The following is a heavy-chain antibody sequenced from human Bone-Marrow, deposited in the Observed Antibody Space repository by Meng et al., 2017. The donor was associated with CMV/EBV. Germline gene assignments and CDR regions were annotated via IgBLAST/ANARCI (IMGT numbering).Heavy chain of an antibody. V-gene: IGHV1-69*04. CDR3: ARGSFRGSYFY. Sequence: SVKVSCKASGGTFSSYAISWVRQAPGQGLEWMGRIIPILGIANYAQKFQGRVTITADKSTSTAYMELSSLRSEDTAVYYCARGSFRGSYFYWGQGTRVTGSS. CDR2: IIPILGIA. J-gene: IGHJ4*02. D-gene: IGHD1-26*01. CDR1: GGTFSSYA.